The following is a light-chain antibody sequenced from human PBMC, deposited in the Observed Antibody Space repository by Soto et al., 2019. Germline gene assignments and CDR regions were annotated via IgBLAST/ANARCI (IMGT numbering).Light chain of an antibody. CDR3: SSYTSSTTRV. J-gene: IGLJ1*01. Sequence: QCALTQPAYVTGVPGQSITISCTGTSSDVGAYDYVSWYQQHPDKAPKLMIYEVSNRPSGVSNRVSGSKSVNTATLTTSGLHADDEADYDCSSYTSSTTRVFGTGTKVTVL. V-gene: IGLV2-14*03. CDR2: EVS. CDR1: SSDVGAYDY.